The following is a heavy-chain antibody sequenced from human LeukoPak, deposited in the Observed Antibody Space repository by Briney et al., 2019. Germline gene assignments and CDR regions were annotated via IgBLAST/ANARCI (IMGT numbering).Heavy chain of an antibody. J-gene: IGHJ3*02. V-gene: IGHV3-64*01. CDR1: GFTFSSYA. CDR2: ISSNGGST. Sequence: GGSLRLSCAASGFTFSSYAMHWVRQAPGKGLEYVSAISSNGGSTYYANSVKGRFTISRDNSKNTLYLQMNSLRAEDTAVYYCAKEWQQLVPGGLGAFDIWGQGTMVTVSS. CDR3: AKEWQQLVPGGLGAFDI. D-gene: IGHD6-13*01.